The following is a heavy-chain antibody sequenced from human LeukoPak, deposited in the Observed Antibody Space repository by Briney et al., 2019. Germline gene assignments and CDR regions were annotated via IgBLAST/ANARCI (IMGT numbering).Heavy chain of an antibody. Sequence: SETLSLTCDVSGGSVTSTNWWTWVRQPPGKGLEWIGEVHLDGRTNYNPSLKSRVTISVDRSKNQFSLKLSSVTAADTAVYYCARGSVQSPPFAYWGQGTLVTVSS. CDR1: GGSVTSTNW. V-gene: IGHV4-4*02. CDR3: ARGSVQSPPFAY. CDR2: VHLDGRT. J-gene: IGHJ4*02.